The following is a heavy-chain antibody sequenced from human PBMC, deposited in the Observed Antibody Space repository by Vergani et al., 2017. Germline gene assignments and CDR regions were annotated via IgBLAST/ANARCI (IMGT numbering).Heavy chain of an antibody. CDR3: ARDRGGSSWYRTYYYYGMDV. Sequence: QVQLVESGGGVVQPGRSLRLSCAASGFTFSSYAMHWVRQAPGKGLEWVAVISYDGSNKYYADSVKGRLTISRDNSKNTLYLQMNSLGAEDTAVYYCARDRGGSSWYRTYYYYGMDVWGQGTTVTVSS. CDR1: GFTFSSYA. CDR2: ISYDGSNK. J-gene: IGHJ6*02. D-gene: IGHD6-13*01. V-gene: IGHV3-30-3*01.